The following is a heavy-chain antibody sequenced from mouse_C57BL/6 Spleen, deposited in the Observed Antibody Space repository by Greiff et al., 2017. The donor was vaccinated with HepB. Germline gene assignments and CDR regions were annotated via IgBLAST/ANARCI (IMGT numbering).Heavy chain of an antibody. D-gene: IGHD4-1*01. J-gene: IGHJ2*01. CDR3: ARSPNWDEGLMDYFDY. Sequence: QVTLKESGPGILQSSQTLSLTCSFSGFSLSTSGMGVSWIRQPSGKGLEWLAHIYWDDDKRYNPSLKSRLTISKDTSRNQVFLKITSVDTADTATYYCARSPNWDEGLMDYFDYWGQGTTLTVSS. CDR1: GFSLSTSGMG. V-gene: IGHV8-12*01. CDR2: IYWDDDK.